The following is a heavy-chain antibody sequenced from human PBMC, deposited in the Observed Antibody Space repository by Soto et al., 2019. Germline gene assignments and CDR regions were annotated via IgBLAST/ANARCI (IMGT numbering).Heavy chain of an antibody. Sequence: QVQLVQSGAEVKKHGASVKVSCKASGYTFTSYGISWVRQAPGQGLEWMGWISAYNGNTNYAQKLQGRVTMTTDTYTSTAYMELRSLRSDDTAVYYCAREPSYGDYRSSAFDIWCQGTMVTVSS. CDR1: GYTFTSYG. V-gene: IGHV1-18*01. CDR2: ISAYNGNT. J-gene: IGHJ3*02. D-gene: IGHD4-17*01. CDR3: AREPSYGDYRSSAFDI.